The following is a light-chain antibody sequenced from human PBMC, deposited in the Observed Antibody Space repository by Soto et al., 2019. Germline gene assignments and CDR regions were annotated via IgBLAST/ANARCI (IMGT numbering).Light chain of an antibody. CDR3: QQDGYSPRT. CDR1: QTVTSY. Sequence: EIVLTQSPGTLSLSPGETATLSCRASQTVTSYFAWYQQKPGQAPRLLIYGASSRATGIPDRFSGSGSGTDFTLTISGLEPEDFAVYYCQQDGYSPRTF. V-gene: IGKV3-20*01. CDR2: GAS. J-gene: IGKJ1*01.